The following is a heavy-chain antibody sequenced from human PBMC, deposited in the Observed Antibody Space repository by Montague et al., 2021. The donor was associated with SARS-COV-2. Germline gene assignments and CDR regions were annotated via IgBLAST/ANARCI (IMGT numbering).Heavy chain of an antibody. Sequence: SETSLTCTVSGGSISSYYWSWIRQPPGKGLEWIGYIYYSGSTNYNPSLKSRFTISVDTSKNQFSLKLSSVTAADTAVYYCARGSGWMGNAFDIWGQGTMVTVSS. D-gene: IGHD6-19*01. CDR2: IYYSGST. V-gene: IGHV4-59*01. J-gene: IGHJ3*02. CDR3: ARGSGWMGNAFDI. CDR1: GGSISSYY.